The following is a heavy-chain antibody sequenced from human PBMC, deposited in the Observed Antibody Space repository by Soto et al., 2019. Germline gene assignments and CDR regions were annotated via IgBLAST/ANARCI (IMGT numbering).Heavy chain of an antibody. J-gene: IGHJ5*02. CDR2: IYYSGST. CDR1: GGSISSGGYY. Sequence: QVQLQESGPGLVKPSQTLSLTCTVSGGSISSGGYYWSWIRQHPGKGLEWIGYIYYSGSTYYNPSLKSRVTISVDTSKNQFSLKLSSVTAADTAVYYCARSGRKYYYDSSGPYNWFDPWGQGTLVTVSS. V-gene: IGHV4-31*03. CDR3: ARSGRKYYYDSSGPYNWFDP. D-gene: IGHD3-22*01.